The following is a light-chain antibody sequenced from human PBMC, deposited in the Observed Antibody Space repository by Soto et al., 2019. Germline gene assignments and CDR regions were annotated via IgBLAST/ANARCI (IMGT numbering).Light chain of an antibody. J-gene: IGKJ1*01. V-gene: IGKV1-39*01. CDR1: QSISSY. CDR3: QQSYSTPRT. Sequence: DIQMTQSPSSLSASVGDRVTITCRASQSISSYLNWYQQKPGKAPKLLIYAASSLQSGVPSRFSGSVSGTDFTLTISSLHPEDFATYYCQQSYSTPRTFGQGTKVEIK. CDR2: AAS.